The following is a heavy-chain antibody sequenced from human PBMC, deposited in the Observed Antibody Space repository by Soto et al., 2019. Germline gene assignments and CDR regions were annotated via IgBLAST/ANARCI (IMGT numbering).Heavy chain of an antibody. CDR1: GGTFSSYA. CDR2: IIPIFGTA. J-gene: IGHJ6*02. Sequence: SVKVSCKASGGTFSSYAISWVRQAPGQGLEWMGGIIPIFGTAHYAQKFQGRVTITADESTSTAYMELSSLRSEDTAVYYCARDAPSWAPYYYGSGTQTRYCMDVWAQGTTVTDSS. D-gene: IGHD3-10*01. CDR3: ARDAPSWAPYYYGSGTQTRYCMDV. V-gene: IGHV1-69*13.